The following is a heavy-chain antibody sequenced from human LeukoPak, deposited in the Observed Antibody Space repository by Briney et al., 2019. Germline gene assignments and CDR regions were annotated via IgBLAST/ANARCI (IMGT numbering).Heavy chain of an antibody. CDR2: IYYSGST. Sequence: SETLSLTCTVSGGSISSYYWSWIRQPPGKGLEWIGYIYYSGSTNYNPSLKSRVTISVDTSKNQFSPKLSSVTAADTAVYYCASGHYGRGAFDIWGQGTMVTVSS. CDR3: ASGHYGRGAFDI. CDR1: GGSISSYY. J-gene: IGHJ3*02. V-gene: IGHV4-59*08. D-gene: IGHD4-17*01.